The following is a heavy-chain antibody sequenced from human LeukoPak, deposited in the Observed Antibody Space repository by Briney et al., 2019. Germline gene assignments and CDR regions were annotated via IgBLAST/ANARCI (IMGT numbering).Heavy chain of an antibody. V-gene: IGHV1-2*02. CDR2: INPTSGGT. CDR1: GGTFSSYA. Sequence: ASVKVSCKASGGTFSSYAISWVRQAPGQGLEWMGWINPTSGGTNYAQKFQGRVTMTRDTSISTAYMELSRLRSDDTAVYYCYSGGAYYDSSGAEYFQRWGQGTLVTVSS. D-gene: IGHD3-22*01. J-gene: IGHJ1*01. CDR3: YSGGAYYDSSGAEYFQR.